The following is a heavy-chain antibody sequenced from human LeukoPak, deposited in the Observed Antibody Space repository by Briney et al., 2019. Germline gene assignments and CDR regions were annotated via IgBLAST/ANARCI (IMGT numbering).Heavy chain of an antibody. CDR3: ARGDLGYYDFWSGYYTQYNWFDP. J-gene: IGHJ5*02. D-gene: IGHD3-3*01. Sequence: GASVKVSCKASGYTFTSYDINWVRQATGQGLEWMGWMNPNSGNTGYAQKFQGRVTITRNTSISTAYMELSSLRSEDTAVYYCARGDLGYYDFWSGYYTQYNWFDPWGQGTLVTVSS. CDR1: GYTFTSYD. V-gene: IGHV1-8*03. CDR2: MNPNSGNT.